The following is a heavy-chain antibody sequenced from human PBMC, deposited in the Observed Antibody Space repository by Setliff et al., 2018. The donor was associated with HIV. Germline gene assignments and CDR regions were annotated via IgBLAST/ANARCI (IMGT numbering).Heavy chain of an antibody. D-gene: IGHD1-1*01. CDR3: TTAGHGSLDFDY. Sequence: GESLKISCAASGFFFKNAWMSWVRQAPGKGLEWIGRIKSEADGGTEESAAFLKGRFTISRDDSKNTLFLQMNSLKAEDTALYYCTTAGHGSLDFDYWGQGTRVTVSS. V-gene: IGHV3-15*01. CDR2: IKSEADGGTE. J-gene: IGHJ4*02. CDR1: GFFFKNAW.